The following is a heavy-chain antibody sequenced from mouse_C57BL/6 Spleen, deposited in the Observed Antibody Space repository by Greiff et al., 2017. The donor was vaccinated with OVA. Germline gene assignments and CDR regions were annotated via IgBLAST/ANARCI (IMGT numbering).Heavy chain of an antibody. V-gene: IGHV1-80*01. CDR2: IYPGDGDT. D-gene: IGHD2-3*01. J-gene: IGHJ1*03. Sequence: VQLQQSGAELVKPGASVKISCKASGYAFSSYWMNWVKQRPGKGLEWIGQIYPGDGDTNYNGKFKGKATLTADKSSSTAYMQLSSLTSEDSAVYFCARSDDGYYEYFDVWGTGTTVTVSS. CDR3: ARSDDGYYEYFDV. CDR1: GYAFSSYW.